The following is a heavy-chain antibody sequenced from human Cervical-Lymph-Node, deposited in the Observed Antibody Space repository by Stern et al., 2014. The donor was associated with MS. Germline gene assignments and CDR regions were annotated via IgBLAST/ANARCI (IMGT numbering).Heavy chain of an antibody. CDR2: IDWDDDK. V-gene: IGHV2-70*01. Sequence: QVTLRESGPALVKPTQTLTLTCTFSGFSLSTSGMCVSWIRQPPGKALEWLALIDWDDDKYYSTSLKTRLTISKDTSKNQVVLTMTNMDPVDTATYYCARMGGDCYGSLDAFDIWGQGTMVTVSS. D-gene: IGHD2-21*02. CDR3: ARMGGDCYGSLDAFDI. J-gene: IGHJ3*02. CDR1: GFSLSTSGMC.